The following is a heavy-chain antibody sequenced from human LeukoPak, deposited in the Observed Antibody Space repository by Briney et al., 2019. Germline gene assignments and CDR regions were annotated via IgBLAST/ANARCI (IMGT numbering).Heavy chain of an antibody. Sequence: PGGSLRLSCEGSGFSVGSKYMNWVRQAPGKGLEWVSILYSGGGTYYADSVKGRFTASRDSSKKTLYLHMNSLRVEDTAVYYCARVGDHYHWYLDVWGRGTLVTVSS. J-gene: IGHJ2*01. CDR3: ARVGDHYHWYLDV. CDR1: GFSVGSKY. CDR2: LYSGGGT. V-gene: IGHV3-53*01. D-gene: IGHD3-10*01.